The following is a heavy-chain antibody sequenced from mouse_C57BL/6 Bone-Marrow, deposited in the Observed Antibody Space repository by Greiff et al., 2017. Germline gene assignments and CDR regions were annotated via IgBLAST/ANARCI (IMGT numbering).Heavy chain of an antibody. V-gene: IGHV14-4*01. CDR3: TTAAFDV. CDR1: GFNIKDDY. Sequence: VTLKESGAELVRPGASVKLSCTASGFNIKDDYMHWVKQRPEQGLEWIGWIDPENGDTEYASKFQGKATITADTSSNTAYLQLSSLTSEDTTVYYCTTAAFDVWGTGTTVTVSS. CDR2: IDPENGDT. J-gene: IGHJ1*03.